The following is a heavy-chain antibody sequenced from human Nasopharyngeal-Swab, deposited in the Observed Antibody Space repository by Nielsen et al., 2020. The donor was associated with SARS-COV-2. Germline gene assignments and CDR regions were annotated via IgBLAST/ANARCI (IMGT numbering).Heavy chain of an antibody. Sequence: GESLKISCAASGFTFSSYGMHWVRQAPGKGLEWVAVIWYDGSNKYYADSVKGRFTISRDNSKNTLYLQMNSLRTEDTAVYYCARGAVSGTLYAEYFQYWGQGTLVTVSS. CDR3: ARGAVSGTLYAEYFQY. J-gene: IGHJ1*01. D-gene: IGHD1-26*01. V-gene: IGHV3-33*01. CDR2: IWYDGSNK. CDR1: GFTFSSYG.